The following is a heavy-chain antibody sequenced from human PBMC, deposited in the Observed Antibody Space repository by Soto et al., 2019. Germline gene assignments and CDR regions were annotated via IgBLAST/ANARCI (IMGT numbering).Heavy chain of an antibody. V-gene: IGHV1-69*02. CDR1: GGTFSSYT. J-gene: IGHJ4*02. D-gene: IGHD6-13*01. CDR2: IIPILGIA. CDR3: ARGGSSWSFDY. Sequence: QVQLVQSGAEVKKPGSSVKVSCKASGGTFSSYTISWVRQAPGQGLEWMGRIIPILGIANYAQKFQGRVTITADKSTSTAYMELSSLRSEDTAVYYCARGGSSWSFDYWSQGTLVTVSS.